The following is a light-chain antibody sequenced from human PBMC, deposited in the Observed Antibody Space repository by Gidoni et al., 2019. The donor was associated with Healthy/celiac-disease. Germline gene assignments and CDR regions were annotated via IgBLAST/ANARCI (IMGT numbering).Light chain of an antibody. J-gene: IGLJ2*01. CDR2: RDS. CDR3: QVWDSSTAD. CDR1: NIGSKN. V-gene: IGLV3-9*01. Sequence: SYELTQPLSVSVALGQTARITCGGNNIGSKNVHWYQQKPGQAPVLVIYRDSNRPSGIPERLSGSNSGNTATLTISRAQAEDEADYYCQVWDSSTADFGGGTKLTVL.